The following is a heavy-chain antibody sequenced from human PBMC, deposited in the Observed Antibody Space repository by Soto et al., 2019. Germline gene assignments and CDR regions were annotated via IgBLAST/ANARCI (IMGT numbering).Heavy chain of an antibody. J-gene: IGHJ6*03. CDR1: GFTFSSYG. D-gene: IGHD6-13*01. Sequence: GGSLRLSCAASGFTFSSYGMHWVRQAPGKGLEWVAVIWYDGSNKYYADSVKGRFTISRDNSKNTLYLQMNSLRAEDTAVYYCARDPGSWSYYYYYYMDVWGKGTTVTVSS. CDR3: ARDPGSWSYYYYYYMDV. CDR2: IWYDGSNK. V-gene: IGHV3-33*01.